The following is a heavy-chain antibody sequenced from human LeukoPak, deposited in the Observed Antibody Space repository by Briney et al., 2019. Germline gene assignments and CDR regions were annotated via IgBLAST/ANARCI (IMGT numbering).Heavy chain of an antibody. CDR3: AKNLGGSYYPHDY. Sequence: GGSLRLSCAVSGITLSNHGMSWVRQAPGKGLEWVSAISGSGGSTYYADSVKGRFTISRDNSKNTLYLQMNSLRAEDTAVYYCAKNLGGSYYPHDYWGQGTLVTVSS. V-gene: IGHV3-23*01. D-gene: IGHD1-26*01. CDR1: GITLSNHG. J-gene: IGHJ4*02. CDR2: ISGSGGST.